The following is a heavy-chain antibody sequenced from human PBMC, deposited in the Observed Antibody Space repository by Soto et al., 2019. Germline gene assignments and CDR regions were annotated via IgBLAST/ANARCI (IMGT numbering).Heavy chain of an antibody. CDR2: INPNSGGT. D-gene: IGHD6-13*01. CDR1: GYTFTGYY. CDR3: ARAGIAAAGSGEYAMDV. J-gene: IGHJ6*02. V-gene: IGHV1-2*02. Sequence: QVHLVQSGAEVRKPGASVKVSCKTSGYTFTGYYVHWVRQAPGQGLEWMGWINPNSGGTKFAQNFQGRGTMTRDTSISTAFMDLSRLRSDDTAVYYCARAGIAAAGSGEYAMDVWGQGTTVTVSS.